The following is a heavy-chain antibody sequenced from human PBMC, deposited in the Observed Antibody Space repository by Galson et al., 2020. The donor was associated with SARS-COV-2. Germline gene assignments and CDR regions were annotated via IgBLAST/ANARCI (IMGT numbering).Heavy chain of an antibody. CDR3: ARGVVGGGDYFDY. Sequence: GGSLRLSCAASGFTVTNTYMIWVRQAPGKGLEWVSVIYSGGSTYHADSVKGRFTISRDKSKNTLNLQMNGLTAEDTAVYYCARGVVGGGDYFDYWGQGTPVTVSS. CDR2: IYSGGST. D-gene: IGHD3-22*01. CDR1: GFTVTNTY. V-gene: IGHV3-53*01. J-gene: IGHJ4*02.